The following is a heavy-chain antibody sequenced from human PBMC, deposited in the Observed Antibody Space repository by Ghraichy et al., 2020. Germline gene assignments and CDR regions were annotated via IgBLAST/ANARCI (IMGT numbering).Heavy chain of an antibody. CDR3: AKEGGRLGEAAFDV. D-gene: IGHD3-10*01. V-gene: IGHV3-23*01. CDR2: LGADGRST. J-gene: IGHJ3*01. Sequence: LSLTCAVSEFTFDGYPMTWVRQAPGKGLGWVSTLGADGRSTFYADSVKGRVTISRDKSKRTMYLQMNSLRADDTAVYYCAKEGGRLGEAAFDVWGQGTKVTVSS. CDR1: EFTFDGYP.